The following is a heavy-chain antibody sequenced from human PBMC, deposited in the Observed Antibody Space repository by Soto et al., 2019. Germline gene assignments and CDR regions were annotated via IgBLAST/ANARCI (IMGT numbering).Heavy chain of an antibody. D-gene: IGHD3-10*01. CDR2: IKQDGSEK. CDR1: GFTFSSYW. J-gene: IGHJ4*02. CDR3: ARAPHYGSGFLDY. Sequence: QAGGSLRLSCAASGFTFSSYWMSWVCQAPGKGLEWVANIKQDGSEKYYVDSVKGRFTISRDNAKNSLYLQMNSLRAEDTAVYYCARAPHYGSGFLDYWGQGTLVTVSS. V-gene: IGHV3-7*01.